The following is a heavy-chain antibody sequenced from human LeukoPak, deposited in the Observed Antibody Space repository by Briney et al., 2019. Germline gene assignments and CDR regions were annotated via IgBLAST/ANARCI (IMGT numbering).Heavy chain of an antibody. J-gene: IGHJ4*02. CDR2: IYYSGST. CDR1: GGSISSSSYY. CDR3: ARLLPFAGVR. V-gene: IGHV4-39*07. D-gene: IGHD3-10*01. Sequence: KPSETLSLTCTVSGGSISSSSYYWGWIRQPPGKGLEWIGSIYYSGSTFYNPSLKSRVTISVDMSRNQSSLKLNSVTAADTAVYYCARLLPFAGVRWGQGTLVTVSS.